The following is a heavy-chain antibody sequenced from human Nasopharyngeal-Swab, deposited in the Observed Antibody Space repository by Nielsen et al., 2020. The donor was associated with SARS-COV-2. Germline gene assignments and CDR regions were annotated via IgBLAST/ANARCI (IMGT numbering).Heavy chain of an antibody. V-gene: IGHV7-4-1*02. CDR2: INTNTGNP. D-gene: IGHD3-22*01. CDR3: ARAHDSSGELQLGAFDY. CDR1: GYTFTSYA. Sequence: ASVKVSCKASGYTFTSYAMNWVRQAPGQGLEWMGWINTNTGNPTYAQGFTGRFVFSLDTSVSTAYLQISSLKAEDTAVYYCARAHDSSGELQLGAFDYWGQGTLVTVSS. J-gene: IGHJ4*02.